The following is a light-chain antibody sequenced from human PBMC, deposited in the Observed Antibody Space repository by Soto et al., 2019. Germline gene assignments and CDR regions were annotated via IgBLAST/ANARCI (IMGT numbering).Light chain of an antibody. V-gene: IGLV2-14*01. CDR2: EVS. J-gene: IGLJ1*01. CDR3: TSFTSSTTYV. Sequence: QSALTHPASVSGSSGESITISCTGTSRDVGGYNYVFWYQHHPGKAPKLIISEVSNRPSGVSDRFSGSKSGNTASLTISGLQPEDEADYYCTSFTSSTTYVFGTGTKVTVL. CDR1: SRDVGGYNY.